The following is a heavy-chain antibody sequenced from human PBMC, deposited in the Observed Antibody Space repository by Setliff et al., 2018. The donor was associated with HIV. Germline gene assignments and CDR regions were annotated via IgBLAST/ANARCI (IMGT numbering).Heavy chain of an antibody. Sequence: PSETLSLTCTVSGYSISSGYYWGWIRQPPGKGLEWIGNIYHSGSTYYNPSLRSRVTLSVDTSKNQFSLKLTSVTAADTAVYYCVRYGDDVRRFDFWGQGTLVTVSS. CDR1: GYSISSGYY. J-gene: IGHJ4*02. CDR3: VRYGDDVRRFDF. V-gene: IGHV4-38-2*02. CDR2: IYHSGST. D-gene: IGHD2-21*02.